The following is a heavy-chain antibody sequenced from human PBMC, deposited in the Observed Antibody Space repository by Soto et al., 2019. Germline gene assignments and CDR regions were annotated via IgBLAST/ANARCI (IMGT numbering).Heavy chain of an antibody. CDR2: ISAYNGNT. CDR3: TRDLLPRYSFSGFDP. V-gene: IGHV1-18*01. D-gene: IGHD5-12*01. J-gene: IGHJ5*02. Sequence: ASVKVSCKASGYTFTSYGISWVRQAPGQGLEWMGWISAYNGNTNYAQKFQARVTITRDTSASTAYMEMRSLTSEDTALYYCTRDLLPRYSFSGFDPWGQGTQVTVSS. CDR1: GYTFTSYG.